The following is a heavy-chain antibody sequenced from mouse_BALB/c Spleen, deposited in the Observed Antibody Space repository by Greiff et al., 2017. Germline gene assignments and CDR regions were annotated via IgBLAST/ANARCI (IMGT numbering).Heavy chain of an antibody. CDR3: AREPYFDY. CDR2: IYPGDGDT. Sequence: QVQLQQSGPELVKPGASVKISCKASGYAFSSSWMNWVKQRPGQGLEWIGRIYPGDGDTNYNGKFKGKATLTADKSSSTAYMQLSSLTSVDSAVYFCAREPYFDYWGQGTTLTVSS. V-gene: IGHV1-82*01. J-gene: IGHJ2*01. CDR1: GYAFSSSW.